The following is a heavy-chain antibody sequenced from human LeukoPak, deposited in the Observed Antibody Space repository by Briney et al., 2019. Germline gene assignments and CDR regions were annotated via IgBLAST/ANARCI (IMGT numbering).Heavy chain of an antibody. V-gene: IGHV1-18*01. CDR1: GYTFTSYG. J-gene: IGHJ4*02. D-gene: IGHD2-21*02. CDR2: ISAYNGNT. CDR3: ARVAGYCGGDCDPDDY. Sequence: GASVKVSCKASGYTFTSYGISWVRQAPGQGLEWMGWISAYNGNTNYAQKLQGRVTMTTDTSTSTAYMELRSLRSDDTAVYYCARVAGYCGGDCDPDDYWGQGTLVTVSS.